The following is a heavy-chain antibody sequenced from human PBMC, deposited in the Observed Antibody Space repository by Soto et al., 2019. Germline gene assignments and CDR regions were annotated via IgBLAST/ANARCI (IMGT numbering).Heavy chain of an antibody. CDR2: IYSGGST. J-gene: IGHJ5*02. CDR1: GFTVSNNY. CDR3: ARDLYSSGWLTGFDP. Sequence: EVQLVESGGGLVQPGGSPRLSCAASGFTVSNNYMSWVRQAPGKGLEWVSVIYSGGSTYYADSVKGRFTMSRDNSKNTLYLQMNSLRAEDTAVYYCARDLYSSGWLTGFDPWGQGTLVTVSS. V-gene: IGHV3-66*01. D-gene: IGHD6-19*01.